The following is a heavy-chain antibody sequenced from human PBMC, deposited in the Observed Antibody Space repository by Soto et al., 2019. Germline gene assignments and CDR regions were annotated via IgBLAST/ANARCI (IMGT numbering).Heavy chain of an antibody. D-gene: IGHD2-2*01. J-gene: IGHJ6*02. CDR1: GGSISSYY. CDR3: AGGKYCGSTTCSYYYGMDV. CDR2: MYYSGSP. Sequence: PSETLSLTCTVSGGSISSYYWSWIWQPPGKGLEWIGYMYYSGSPNYNPSLKSRVTISVDTSKNQFSLKLSSVTAADTGVYYCAGGKYCGSTTCSYYYGMDVWGQGTTVTVSS. V-gene: IGHV4-59*01.